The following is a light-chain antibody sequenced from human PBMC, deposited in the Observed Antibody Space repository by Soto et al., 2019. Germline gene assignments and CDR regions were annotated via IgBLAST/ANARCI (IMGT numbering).Light chain of an antibody. CDR2: GAS. CDR3: QQYYTWPPAIT. V-gene: IGKV3-15*01. J-gene: IGKJ5*01. Sequence: EIVLTQSPATLSLSPGERVTLSCRASQSVSSNLAWYQQKPGQAPRLLIYGASTRATGIPGRFSGSGSGTEFTLTISSLQSEDFAVYYCQQYYTWPPAITFGQGTRLEIK. CDR1: QSVSSN.